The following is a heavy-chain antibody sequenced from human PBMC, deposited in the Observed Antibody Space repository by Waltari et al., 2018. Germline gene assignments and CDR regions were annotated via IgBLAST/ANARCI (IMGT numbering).Heavy chain of an antibody. V-gene: IGHV1-2*02. CDR3: AREAIQKYYYYYGMDV. CDR2: INPNRGGT. CDR1: GYTFTGYY. Sequence: QVQLVQSGAEVKKPGASVKVSCKASGYTFTGYYMHWVRQAPGQGLEWMGWINPNRGGTNYAQKFQGRVTMTRDTSISTAYMELSRLRSDDTAVYYCAREAIQKYYYYYGMDVWGQGTTVTVSS. J-gene: IGHJ6*02.